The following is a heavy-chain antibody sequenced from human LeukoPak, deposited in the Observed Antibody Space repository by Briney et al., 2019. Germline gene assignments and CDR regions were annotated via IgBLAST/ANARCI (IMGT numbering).Heavy chain of an antibody. CDR1: GGSLTKGGYY. V-gene: IGHV4-31*03. J-gene: IGHJ4*02. CDR2: IYYSGSS. Sequence: PSQTLSLTCILSGGSLTKGGYYWSWISHHPGEGLEWIGYIYYSGSSYYNPSLGSRVTISVDTSKNHFSLKLSSVTAADTAVYYCARNRDGYNSFDYWGQGTRVTVPS. D-gene: IGHD5-24*01. CDR3: ARNRDGYNSFDY.